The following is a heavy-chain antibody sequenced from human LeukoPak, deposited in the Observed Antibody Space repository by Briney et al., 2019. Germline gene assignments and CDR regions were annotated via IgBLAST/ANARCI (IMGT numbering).Heavy chain of an antibody. CDR3: ARGEWELTSIDY. V-gene: IGHV1-69*05. CDR1: GGTFSSYA. D-gene: IGHD1-26*01. Sequence: SVKVSCKASGGTFSSYAISWVRQAPGQGHEWMGGIIPIFGTANYAQKSQGRITITTDESTSTAYMELSSLRSEDTAVYYCARGEWELTSIDYWGQGTLVTVSS. J-gene: IGHJ4*02. CDR2: IIPIFGTA.